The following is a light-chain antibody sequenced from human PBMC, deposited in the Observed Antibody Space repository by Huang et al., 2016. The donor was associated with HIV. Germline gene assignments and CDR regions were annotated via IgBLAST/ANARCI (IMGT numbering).Light chain of an antibody. CDR3: QQYLSSPLT. Sequence: DIVLTQSPGTLSLSPGARAALSCRASQNITNNYLACYQQRSGQAPRLLIYGASNRAMGIPDRFSGSGSGTVFTLIINRLEPQDSAVYYCQQYLSSPLTFGGGTNVEIK. V-gene: IGKV3-20*01. CDR1: QNITNNY. CDR2: GAS. J-gene: IGKJ4*01.